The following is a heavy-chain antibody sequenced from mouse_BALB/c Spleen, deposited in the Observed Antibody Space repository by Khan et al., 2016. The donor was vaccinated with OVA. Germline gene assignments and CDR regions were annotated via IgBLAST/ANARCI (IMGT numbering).Heavy chain of an antibody. CDR2: INPSNGYT. D-gene: IGHD2-10*01. V-gene: IGHV1-4*01. Sequence: QVRLQQSGAELARPGASVKMSCKAPGYTFTSYTMHWVKQRPGQGLEWIGYINPSNGYTNYNQKFKDKATLTADKSSSTAYMQLSSLTSEDSAVYYCASAGPYYGNYGAWFAYWGQGTLVTVSS. J-gene: IGHJ3*01. CDR3: ASAGPYYGNYGAWFAY. CDR1: GYTFTSYT.